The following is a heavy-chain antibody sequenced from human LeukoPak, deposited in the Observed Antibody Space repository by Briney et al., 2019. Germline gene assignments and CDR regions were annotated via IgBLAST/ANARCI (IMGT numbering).Heavy chain of an antibody. D-gene: IGHD3-10*01. J-gene: IGHJ4*02. Sequence: GGSLRLSCTVSGFTFSSYWMHWVRQAPGKGLVWVSYIDSDGSSTSYADSVKGRFTISRDNAKNSLYLQMNSLRAEDTALYYCAKGLTVMVRGVMSYWGQGTLVTVSS. CDR2: IDSDGSST. CDR1: GFTFSSYW. V-gene: IGHV3-74*01. CDR3: AKGLTVMVRGVMSY.